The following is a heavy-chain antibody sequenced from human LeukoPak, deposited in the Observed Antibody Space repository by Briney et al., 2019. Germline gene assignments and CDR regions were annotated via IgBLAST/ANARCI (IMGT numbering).Heavy chain of an antibody. CDR2: IYSSETT. J-gene: IGHJ3*02. CDR3: ARRNDFDI. CDR1: GGSITGYH. V-gene: IGHV4-4*08. Sequence: PSETLSLTCTVSGGSITGYHWNWIRQPPGKGLEWIGYIYSSETTVYKPSLKSRVTISADTSKNQFSLKLASVTAVDTAIYYCARRNDFDIWGQGTMVTVSS.